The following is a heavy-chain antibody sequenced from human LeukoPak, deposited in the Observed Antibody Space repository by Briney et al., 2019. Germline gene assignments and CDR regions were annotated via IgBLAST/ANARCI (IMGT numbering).Heavy chain of an antibody. J-gene: IGHJ4*02. D-gene: IGHD6-6*01. V-gene: IGHV3-23*01. CDR2: ISGSGGST. CDR1: GFTFSSYA. Sequence: GRSLRLSCAASGFTFSSYAMSWVRQAPGEGLGWDSAISGSGGSTYYADSGKGRFTISRDNSKNTLYLQMNSLRAEDTAVYYCAKGEGSSSYLFDYWGQGTLVTVSS. CDR3: AKGEGSSSYLFDY.